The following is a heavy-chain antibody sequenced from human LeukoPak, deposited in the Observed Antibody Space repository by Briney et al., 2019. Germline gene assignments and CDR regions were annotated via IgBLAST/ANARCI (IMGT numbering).Heavy chain of an antibody. J-gene: IGHJ6*03. Sequence: GASVKVSCKASGYTFTSYYMHWVRQAPGQGLEWMGIINPSGGSTSYAQKFQGRVTMTTATSASTAYMELRSLRSDDTAVYFCARGVVVATEAYYYYYMDVWGKGTTVTVSS. CDR3: ARGVVVATEAYYYYYMDV. V-gene: IGHV1-46*01. CDR2: INPSGGST. CDR1: GYTFTSYY. D-gene: IGHD2-15*01.